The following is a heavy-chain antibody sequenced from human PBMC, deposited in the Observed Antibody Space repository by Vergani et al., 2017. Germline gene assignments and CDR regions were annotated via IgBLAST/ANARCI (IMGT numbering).Heavy chain of an antibody. Sequence: QVQLQQWGAGLLKPSETLSLTCAVYGGSFSGYYWSWIRQPPGKGLEWIGEINHSGSTNYNPSLKSRVTISVDTSKNQFSLKLSSVTAADTAVYYCARGGGLSGTTCILGGYYYYMDVWGKGTTVTVSS. J-gene: IGHJ6*03. CDR2: INHSGST. CDR1: GGSFSGYY. V-gene: IGHV4-34*01. CDR3: ARGGGLSGTTCILGGYYYYMDV. D-gene: IGHD1-7*01.